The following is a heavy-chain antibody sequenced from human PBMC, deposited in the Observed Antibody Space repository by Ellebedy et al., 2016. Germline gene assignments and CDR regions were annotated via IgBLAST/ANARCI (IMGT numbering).Heavy chain of an antibody. CDR1: GGTFSSYA. J-gene: IGHJ4*02. Sequence: ASVKVSCKASGGTFSSYAISWVRQAPGQGLEWMGRIIPILAIANYAQKFQGRVTITADKSTSTAYMELNSLRSEDTAVYYCARDSRVTFGGLIVYFDFWGQGTLVTVSS. D-gene: IGHD3-16*02. V-gene: IGHV1-69*04. CDR2: IIPILAIA. CDR3: ARDSRVTFGGLIVYFDF.